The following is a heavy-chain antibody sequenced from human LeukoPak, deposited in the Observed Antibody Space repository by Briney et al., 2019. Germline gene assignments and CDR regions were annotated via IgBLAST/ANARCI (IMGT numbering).Heavy chain of an antibody. CDR3: ATEASRNSGSYYWMRTNAFDI. CDR1: GYTLTELS. V-gene: IGHV1-24*01. D-gene: IGHD1-26*01. Sequence: GASVKVSCTVSGYTLTELSMHWVRQAPGKGLEWMGGFDPEDGETIYAQKFQGRVTMTEDTSTDTAYMELSSLRSEDTAVYYCATEASRNSGSYYWMRTNAFDIWGQGTMVTVSS. CDR2: FDPEDGET. J-gene: IGHJ3*02.